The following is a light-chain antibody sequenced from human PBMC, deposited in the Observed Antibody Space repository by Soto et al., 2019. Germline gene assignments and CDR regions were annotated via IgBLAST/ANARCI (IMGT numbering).Light chain of an antibody. Sequence: QSALTQPRSVSGSPGQSVTISFTGTSSDVDGYNYVSWYQQHPGKAPKLMIYDVSERPSGVPDRFSGSKSGNTAALTISGLQAEDEADYYCCSYAGSYTYVFGTGTKVTVL. V-gene: IGLV2-11*01. CDR1: SSDVDGYNY. J-gene: IGLJ1*01. CDR2: DVS. CDR3: CSYAGSYTYV.